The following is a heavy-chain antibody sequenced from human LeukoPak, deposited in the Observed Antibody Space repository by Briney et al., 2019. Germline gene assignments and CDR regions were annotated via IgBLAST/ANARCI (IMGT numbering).Heavy chain of an antibody. CDR3: AELGITMIGGV. J-gene: IGHJ6*04. CDR1: GFTFSSYS. Sequence: GGSLRLPCAASGFTFSSYSMNWVRQAPGKGLEWVSSISSSSSYIYYADSVKGRFTIARDDAKNSLYLQMNSLRAEDTAVYYCAELGITMIGGVWGKGTTVTISS. D-gene: IGHD3-10*02. CDR2: ISSSSSYI. V-gene: IGHV3-21*01.